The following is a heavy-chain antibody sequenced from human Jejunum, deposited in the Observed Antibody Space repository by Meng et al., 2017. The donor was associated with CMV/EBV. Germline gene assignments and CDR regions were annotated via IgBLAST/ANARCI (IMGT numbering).Heavy chain of an antibody. J-gene: IGHJ4*02. D-gene: IGHD6-6*01. CDR1: FSDYD. V-gene: IGHV3-11*01. CDR3: ARIPSIASRPGRYSFDY. Sequence: FSDYDMAWIRQSPGKGLECLSDISSTGSIINYADSVKGRFTISRDNAKNSLHLQMNSLRAEDTAVYYCARIPSIASRPGRYSFDYWGQGTLVTVSS. CDR2: ISSTGSII.